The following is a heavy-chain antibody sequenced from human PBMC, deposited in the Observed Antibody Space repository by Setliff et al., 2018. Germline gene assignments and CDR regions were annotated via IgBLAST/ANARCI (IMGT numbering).Heavy chain of an antibody. CDR1: GGSISSSNW. CDR2: IYHSGST. D-gene: IGHD3-22*01. J-gene: IGHJ6*02. Sequence: PSETLSLTCAVSGGSISSSNWWSWVRQPPGKGLEWIGEIYHSGSTNYNPSLKSRVTISVDKSKNQFSLKLSSVTAADTAVYYCARGGYYYDSSGYYQASYYYYYGMDVWGQGTTVTVSS. CDR3: ARGGYYYDSSGYYQASYYYYYGMDV. V-gene: IGHV4-4*02.